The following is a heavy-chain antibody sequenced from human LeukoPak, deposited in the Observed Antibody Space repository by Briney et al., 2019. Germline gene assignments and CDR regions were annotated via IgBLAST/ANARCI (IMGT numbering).Heavy chain of an antibody. V-gene: IGHV1-46*01. J-gene: IGHJ5*02. Sequence: ASVKVSCKAFGYTFTSNYMRWVRRAPGQGPEWMGVISPSGGSTTYAQKFQGRVTLTRDMSTSTDYLELSSLRSEDTAVYYCARDNSVRDEAWWFNPWGQGTLVTVSS. CDR3: ARDNSVRDEAWWFNP. CDR1: GYTFTSNY. CDR2: ISPSGGST. D-gene: IGHD5-24*01.